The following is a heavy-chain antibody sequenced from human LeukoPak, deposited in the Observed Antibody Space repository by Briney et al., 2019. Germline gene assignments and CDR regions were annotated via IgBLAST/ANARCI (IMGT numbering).Heavy chain of an antibody. CDR3: ARDDIIIDAFDI. CDR2: INSDGSST. D-gene: IGHD2/OR15-2a*01. Sequence: PGGSLRLSCAVSGVTFSSYWMHWVRQAPGKGLVWVSRINSDGSSTSYADSVKGRFTISRDNAKNTLYLQMNSLRAEDTAVYYCARDDIIIDAFDIWGQGTMVTVSS. CDR1: GVTFSSYW. V-gene: IGHV3-74*01. J-gene: IGHJ3*02.